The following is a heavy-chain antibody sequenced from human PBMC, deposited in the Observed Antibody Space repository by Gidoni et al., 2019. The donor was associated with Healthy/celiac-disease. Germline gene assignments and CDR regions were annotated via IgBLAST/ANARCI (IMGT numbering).Heavy chain of an antibody. D-gene: IGHD2-15*01. CDR1: GFTFSRHG. CDR3: ARELLGYCSGGSCYGFAFDI. Sequence: QVQLVESGGGVVQPGRSLRLSCAASGFTFSRHGMQWVRQASGKGLDWVAVIWYDGSNKYYADSVKGRFTISRDNSKNTLYLQMNSLRAEDTAVYYCARELLGYCSGGSCYGFAFDIWGQGTMVTVSS. J-gene: IGHJ3*02. CDR2: IWYDGSNK. V-gene: IGHV3-33*01.